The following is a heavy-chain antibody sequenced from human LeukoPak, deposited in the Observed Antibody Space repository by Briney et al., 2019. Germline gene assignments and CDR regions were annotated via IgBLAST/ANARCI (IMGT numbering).Heavy chain of an antibody. CDR3: AKSGGYGLIDY. Sequence: SETLSLTCTVSGASVSGSPYYWGWVRQPPGKGLEWIGSIYSSGSTYYNASLQSRVTISIETSKNQISLRLRSVTAADTAIYYCAKSGGYGLIDYWGQGTLVTVSS. V-gene: IGHV4-39*01. D-gene: IGHD1-26*01. J-gene: IGHJ4*02. CDR2: IYSSGST. CDR1: GASVSGSPYY.